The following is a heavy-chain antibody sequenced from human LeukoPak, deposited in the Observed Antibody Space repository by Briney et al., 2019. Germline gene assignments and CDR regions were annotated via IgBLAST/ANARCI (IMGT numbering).Heavy chain of an antibody. D-gene: IGHD5-12*01. CDR2: INPNSGGT. CDR1: GYTFTGYY. CDR3: ARDGVRYSGYDLNY. J-gene: IGHJ4*02. V-gene: IGHV1-2*02. Sequence: ASVKVSCKASGYTFTGYYMHWVRQAPGQGLEWMGWINPNSGGTNYAQKFQGRVTMTRGTSISTAYMELSRLRSDDTAVYYCARDGVRYSGYDLNYWGQGTLVTVSS.